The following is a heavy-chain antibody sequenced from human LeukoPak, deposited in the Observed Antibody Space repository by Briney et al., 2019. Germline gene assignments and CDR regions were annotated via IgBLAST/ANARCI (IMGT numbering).Heavy chain of an antibody. CDR1: GFTFSSFA. V-gene: IGHV3-23*01. D-gene: IGHD3-22*01. CDR2: ISGSGGST. J-gene: IGHJ4*02. Sequence: GGSLRLSCAASGFTFSSFAMTWVRQAPGKGLEWVSDISGSGGSTYYADSVKGRFTISRDNSKNTLYLQMNSLRAEDTAVYYCAKVSTMIVVVRGPFDYWGQGTLVTVSS. CDR3: AKVSTMIVVVRGPFDY.